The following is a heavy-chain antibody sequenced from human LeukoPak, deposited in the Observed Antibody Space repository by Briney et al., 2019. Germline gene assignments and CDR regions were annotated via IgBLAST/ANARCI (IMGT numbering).Heavy chain of an antibody. Sequence: ASVKVSCKASGYSFTSYDISWVRQATGQGLEWMGWMNPNSGNTGYARKFQGRVTMTRNTSISTAYMELSTLRSEDTAVYYCAGPQKAIVVRAAAENRREGVHNYYGMDVWGQGTTLTLSS. D-gene: IGHD2-15*01. CDR1: GYSFTSYD. CDR3: AGPQKAIVVRAAAENRREGVHNYYGMDV. V-gene: IGHV1-8*01. CDR2: MNPNSGNT. J-gene: IGHJ6*02.